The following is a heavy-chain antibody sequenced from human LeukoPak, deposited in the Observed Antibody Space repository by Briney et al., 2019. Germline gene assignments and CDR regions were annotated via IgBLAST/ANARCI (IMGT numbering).Heavy chain of an antibody. Sequence: GGSLRLSCAASGFTFSSYAMHWVRQAPGKGLEHVSAISSNGGSTYANSVKGRFTISRDNSKNTLYLQMGSLRAEDMAVYYCARTFACSGGSCRDYGDSGEFDYWGQGTLVTVSS. J-gene: IGHJ4*02. V-gene: IGHV3-64*01. CDR3: ARTFACSGGSCRDYGDSGEFDY. CDR2: ISSNGGST. CDR1: GFTFSSYA. D-gene: IGHD2-15*01.